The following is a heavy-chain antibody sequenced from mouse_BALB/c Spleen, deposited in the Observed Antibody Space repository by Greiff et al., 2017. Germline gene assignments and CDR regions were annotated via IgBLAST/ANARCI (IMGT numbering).Heavy chain of an antibody. CDR2: IYPGDGDT. V-gene: IGHV1-80*01. Sequence: QVHVKQSGAELVRPGSSVKISCKASGYAFSSYWMNWVKQRPGQGLEWIGQIYPGDGDTNYNGKFKGKATLTADKSSSTAYMQLSSLTSEDSAVYFCARGDAPFAYWGQGTLVTVSA. J-gene: IGHJ3*01. CDR1: GYAFSSYW. CDR3: ARGDAPFAY.